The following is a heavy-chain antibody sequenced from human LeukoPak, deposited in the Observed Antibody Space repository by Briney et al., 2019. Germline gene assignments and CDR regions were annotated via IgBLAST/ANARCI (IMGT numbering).Heavy chain of an antibody. Sequence: GGSLRLSCAASGFTFSSAWVSWVRRAPGKGLEWVGRIKSKTDGGTTNYAAPVKGRFTISRDDTENTVYLQMNSLKSEDTAVYYCTTIRRDGYRRFDYWGQGTQVAVSS. CDR3: TTIRRDGYRRFDY. V-gene: IGHV3-15*01. CDR1: GFTFSSAW. J-gene: IGHJ4*02. D-gene: IGHD5-24*01. CDR2: IKSKTDGGTT.